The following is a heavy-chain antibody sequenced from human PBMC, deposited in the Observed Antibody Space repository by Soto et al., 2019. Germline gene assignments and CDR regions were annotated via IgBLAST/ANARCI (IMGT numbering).Heavy chain of an antibody. CDR3: ATSPSAARGRYFDY. J-gene: IGHJ4*02. CDR1: GYTVTTYA. CDR2: INTGNGNT. D-gene: IGHD6-6*01. V-gene: IGHV1-3*04. Sequence: ASVKVSCKTSGYTVTTYAVHWVRQAPGQRLEWMGWINTGNGNTRYSQKFQGRVTFTSDTPASTVYMELSNLRSEDTAVYYCATSPSAARGRYFDYWGQGALVTVSS.